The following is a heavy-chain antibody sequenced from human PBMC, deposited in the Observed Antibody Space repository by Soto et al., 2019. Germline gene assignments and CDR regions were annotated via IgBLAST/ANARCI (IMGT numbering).Heavy chain of an antibody. J-gene: IGHJ5*02. CDR1: GFTFSSYA. D-gene: IGHD3-10*01. CDR3: ARDGAYYYGSGSYHNWFDP. V-gene: IGHV3-30*04. Sequence: GGSLRLSCAASGFTFSSYAMHWVRQAPGKGLEWVAVISYDGSNKYYADSVKGRFIISRDNSKNTLYLQMNSLRAEDTAVYYCARDGAYYYGSGSYHNWFDPWGQGTLVTVSS. CDR2: ISYDGSNK.